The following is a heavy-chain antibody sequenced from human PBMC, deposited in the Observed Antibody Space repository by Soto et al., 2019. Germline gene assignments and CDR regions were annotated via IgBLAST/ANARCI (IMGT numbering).Heavy chain of an antibody. Sequence: QVQLVQSGAEVKKPGSSVKVSCKASGGTFSNYGISWVRQAPVQGLEWMGGIIPMFGTSNYAQKFQSRVTISADASTSTAYMELSSLRSEDTAVYYCARDRTSSLLDRYYCMDVWGQGTTVTVSS. CDR3: ARDRTSSLLDRYYCMDV. J-gene: IGHJ6*02. V-gene: IGHV1-69*01. D-gene: IGHD2-21*01. CDR2: IIPMFGTS. CDR1: GGTFSNYG.